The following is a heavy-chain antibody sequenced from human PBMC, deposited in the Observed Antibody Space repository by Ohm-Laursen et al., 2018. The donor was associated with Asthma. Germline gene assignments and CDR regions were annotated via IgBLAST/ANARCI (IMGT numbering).Heavy chain of an antibody. CDR3: ARGRGGMQLYLSYQIDK. J-gene: IGHJ4*02. Sequence: SLRLSCAASGFTFSNFAMHWVRQAPGKGLEWVAVMSYDGNNKYHADSVKGRFTISRDNSKNTLFLQMNSLRPEDTAMYYCARGRGGMQLYLSYQIDKWGQGTLVTVSS. D-gene: IGHD5-18*01. CDR2: MSYDGNNK. CDR1: GFTFSNFA. V-gene: IGHV3-30-3*01.